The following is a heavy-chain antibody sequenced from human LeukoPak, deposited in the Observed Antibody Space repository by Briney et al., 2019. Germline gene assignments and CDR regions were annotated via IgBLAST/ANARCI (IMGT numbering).Heavy chain of an antibody. V-gene: IGHV4-59*01. J-gene: IGHJ4*02. CDR2: IYYSGST. CDR3: ARGGGVRPFDY. Sequence: SETLSLTCTVSGGSISSNYWSWIRQPPGKGLEWIGYIYYSGSTNYNPSLKSRVTISVDTSKNQFSLKLSSVTAADTAVYFCARGGGVRPFDYWGQGALVTVSS. CDR1: GGSISSNY.